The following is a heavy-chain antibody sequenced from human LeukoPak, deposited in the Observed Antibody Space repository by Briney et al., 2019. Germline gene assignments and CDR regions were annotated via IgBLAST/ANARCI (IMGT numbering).Heavy chain of an antibody. J-gene: IGHJ4*02. D-gene: IGHD3-10*01. CDR1: GYIFTNYW. CDR3: ARQSRDGSKTRGYYFDY. V-gene: IGHV5-51*01. Sequence: GESLKISCQVSGYIFTNYWIGWVRQMPGKGLESLGIIYPADSDTTYSPSFQGQVSISADKSISSVYLQWSSLRASDTAMYYCARQSRDGSKTRGYYFDYWGQGTLVTISS. CDR2: IYPADSDT.